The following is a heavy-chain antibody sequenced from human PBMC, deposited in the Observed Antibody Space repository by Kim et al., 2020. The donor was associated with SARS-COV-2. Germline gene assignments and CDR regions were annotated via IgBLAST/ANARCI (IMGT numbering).Heavy chain of an antibody. J-gene: IGHJ4*02. Sequence: SETLSLTCTVSGGSISSGSYYWSWIRQPAGKGLEWIGRIYTSGSTNYNPSLKSRVTISVDTSKNQFSLKLSSVTAADTAVYYCARTRRWGTGTTEVPFDYWGQGTLVTVSS. V-gene: IGHV4-61*02. D-gene: IGHD1-7*01. CDR1: GGSISSGSYY. CDR3: ARTRRWGTGTTEVPFDY. CDR2: IYTSGST.